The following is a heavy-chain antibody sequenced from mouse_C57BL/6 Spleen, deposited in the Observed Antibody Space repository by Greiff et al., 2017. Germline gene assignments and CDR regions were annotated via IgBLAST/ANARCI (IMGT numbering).Heavy chain of an antibody. J-gene: IGHJ1*03. CDR3: AVRSHGSGYRYFDV. Sequence: QVQLQQPGAELVKPGASVKVSCKASGYTFTSYWLHWVKQRPGQGLEWIGMIHPSDSGTNYNQMFKGKATLTEDKTSSTAYMQLSSLTSEDSAVYYWAVRSHGSGYRYFDVWGTGTTVTVSS. CDR2: IHPSDSGT. D-gene: IGHD1-1*01. V-gene: IGHV1-74*01. CDR1: GYTFTSYW.